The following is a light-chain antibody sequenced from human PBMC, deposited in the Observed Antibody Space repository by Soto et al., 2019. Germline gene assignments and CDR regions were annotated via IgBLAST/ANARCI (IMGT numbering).Light chain of an antibody. CDR2: GAS. J-gene: IGKJ4*01. Sequence: EIVMTQSPATLSVSPGERATVSCRASQFVGSNLAWYQQKPGQAPRLLIYGASTRATGIPARFSGSGSGTEFTLTISILQSEDFALYYCQQYNNWPPLTFGGGTKVEIK. V-gene: IGKV3-15*01. CDR1: QFVGSN. CDR3: QQYNNWPPLT.